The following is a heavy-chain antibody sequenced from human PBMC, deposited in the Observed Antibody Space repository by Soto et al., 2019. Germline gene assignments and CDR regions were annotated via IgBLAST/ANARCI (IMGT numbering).Heavy chain of an antibody. Sequence: PGGSLRLSCAASGFTFSSYAMSWVRQAPGKGLEWVSAISGSGGSTYYADSVKGRFTISRDNSKNTLYLQMNSLRAEDTAVYYCAKAGSMIVVVPTGHFDYWGQGTLVTVSS. J-gene: IGHJ4*02. CDR1: GFTFSSYA. D-gene: IGHD3-22*01. V-gene: IGHV3-23*01. CDR2: ISGSGGST. CDR3: AKAGSMIVVVPTGHFDY.